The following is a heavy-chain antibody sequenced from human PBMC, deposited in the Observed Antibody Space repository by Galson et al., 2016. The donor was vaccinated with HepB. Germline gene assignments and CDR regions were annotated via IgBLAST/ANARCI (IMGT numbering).Heavy chain of an antibody. CDR1: GYSFTGYW. J-gene: IGHJ4*02. CDR2: IYPGDSDT. CDR3: ARELDHSGSYLTAFDY. D-gene: IGHD1-26*01. Sequence: QSGAEVKKPGESLKISCKASGYSFTGYWIGWVRRRPGKGLEWMGIIYPGDSDTRYSPSFQGQVTISPDKSITTAYLQWSSLKAPDTAMYYCARELDHSGSYLTAFDYWGQGTLVTVSS. V-gene: IGHV5-51*01.